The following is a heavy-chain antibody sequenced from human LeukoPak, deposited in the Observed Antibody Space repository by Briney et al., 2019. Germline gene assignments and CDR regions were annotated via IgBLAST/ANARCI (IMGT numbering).Heavy chain of an antibody. Sequence: SETLSLTCGVYGGSFSGYYWLWIRQPPGKGLEWIGDINVAGGIKSNPSLKSRVTMSIDTSKNQFSLKLTSVTAADTAVYYCARRKGFGEGYFDSWGQGTLVTVSS. D-gene: IGHD3-10*01. V-gene: IGHV4-34*01. CDR1: GGSFSGYY. CDR3: ARRKGFGEGYFDS. CDR2: INVAGGI. J-gene: IGHJ4*02.